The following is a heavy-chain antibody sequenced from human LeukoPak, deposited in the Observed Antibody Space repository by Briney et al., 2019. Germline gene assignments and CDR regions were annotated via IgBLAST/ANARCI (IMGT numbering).Heavy chain of an antibody. J-gene: IGHJ6*03. CDR1: GFTFSTYG. V-gene: IGHV3-30*02. CDR2: IRYDGSNK. CDR3: AKDGRFSSGSYYPRYYYMDV. D-gene: IGHD3-10*01. Sequence: GGSLRLSCAVSGFTFSTYGMHWVRQAPGKGLEWVAFIRYDGSNKYYADSVKGRFTISRDNSKNTLYLQMNSLRAEDTAVYYCAKDGRFSSGSYYPRYYYMDVWGKGTTVTISS.